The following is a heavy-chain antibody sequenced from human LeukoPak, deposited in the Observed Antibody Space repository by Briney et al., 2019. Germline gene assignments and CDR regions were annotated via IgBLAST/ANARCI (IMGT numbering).Heavy chain of an antibody. J-gene: IGHJ4*02. CDR2: ISSSSNYI. CDR3: AKDVRIQLWSHFDY. CDR1: GFTFSSYS. Sequence: GGSLRLSCAASGFTFSSYSMNWVRQAPGKGLEWVSSISSSSNYISYADSVKGRFTISRDNAKNSLYLQMNSLRAEDTAVYYCAKDVRIQLWSHFDYWGQGTLVTVSS. V-gene: IGHV3-21*01. D-gene: IGHD5-18*01.